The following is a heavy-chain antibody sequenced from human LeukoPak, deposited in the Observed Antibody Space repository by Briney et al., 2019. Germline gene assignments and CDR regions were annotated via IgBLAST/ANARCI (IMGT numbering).Heavy chain of an antibody. Sequence: SQTLSLTCTVSGGSISSGGYYWSWIRQPPGKGLEWIGYIYHSGSTYYNPSLKSRVTISVDRSKNQFSLKLSSVTAADTAVYYCAGTSSGYYYDYYYYYMDVWGKGTTVTVSS. CDR1: GGSISSGGYY. V-gene: IGHV4-30-2*01. CDR2: IYHSGST. D-gene: IGHD3-22*01. J-gene: IGHJ6*03. CDR3: AGTSSGYYYDYYYYYMDV.